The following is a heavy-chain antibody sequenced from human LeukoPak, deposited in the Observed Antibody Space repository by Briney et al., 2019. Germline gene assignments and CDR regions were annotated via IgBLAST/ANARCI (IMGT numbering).Heavy chain of an antibody. CDR1: GYIFTGYY. V-gene: IGHV1-2*02. J-gene: IGHJ6*03. CDR3: ARGRSSMVRGYYYYYMDV. Sequence: GASVKVSCKASGYIFTGYYMHWVRQAPGQGLEWMGWINPNSGDTNYAQKFQGRVTMTRDTSISTAYMELSRLRSDDTAVYYCARGRSSMVRGYYYYYMDVWGKGTTVTISS. CDR2: INPNSGDT. D-gene: IGHD3-10*01.